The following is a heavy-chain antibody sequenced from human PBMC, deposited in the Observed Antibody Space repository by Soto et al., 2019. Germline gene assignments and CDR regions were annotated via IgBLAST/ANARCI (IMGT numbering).Heavy chain of an antibody. CDR2: MNPNSGNT. CDR3: ARRLPLGYCSGGSCRNWFDP. V-gene: IGHV1-8*01. CDR1: GYTLTSYD. Sequence: ASVKVSCKASGYTLTSYDINWVRQATGQGLEWMGWMNPNSGNTGYAQKFQGRVTMTRNTSISTAYMELSSLRSEDTAVYYCARRLPLGYCSGGSCRNWFDPWGQGTLVTVSS. J-gene: IGHJ5*02. D-gene: IGHD2-15*01.